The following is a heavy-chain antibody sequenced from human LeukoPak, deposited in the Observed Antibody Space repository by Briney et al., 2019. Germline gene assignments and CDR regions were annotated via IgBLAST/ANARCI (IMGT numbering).Heavy chain of an antibody. D-gene: IGHD3-3*01. CDR1: GFTFSSYA. J-gene: IGHJ4*02. V-gene: IGHV3-30-3*01. CDR2: ISYDGGNK. Sequence: GRSLRLSCAASGFTFSSYAMHWVRQAPGKGLEWVAVISYDGGNKYYADSVKARFTISSDNSKNTLYLQMNSPRAEDTAVYYCARDQYYDFWSGSYRAELDYWGQGTLVTVSS. CDR3: ARDQYYDFWSGSYRAELDY.